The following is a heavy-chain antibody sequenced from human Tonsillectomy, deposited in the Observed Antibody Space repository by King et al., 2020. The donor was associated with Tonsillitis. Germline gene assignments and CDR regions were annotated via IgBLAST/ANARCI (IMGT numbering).Heavy chain of an antibody. CDR2: INHSGST. J-gene: IGHJ5*02. CDR3: ARGRESCSGGSCYYGRKSWFDP. CDR1: GGSFSGYY. V-gene: IGHV4-34*01. D-gene: IGHD2-15*01. Sequence: VQLQQWGAGLLKPSETLSLTCAVYGGSFSGYYWSWIRQPPGKGLEWIGEINHSGSTNYNPSLKSRVTISVDTSKNQFSLKLSSVTAADTAVYYCARGRESCSGGSCYYGRKSWFDPWGQGTLVTVSS.